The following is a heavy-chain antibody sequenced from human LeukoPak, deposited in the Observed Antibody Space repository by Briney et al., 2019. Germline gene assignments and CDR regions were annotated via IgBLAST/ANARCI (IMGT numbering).Heavy chain of an antibody. D-gene: IGHD3-22*01. CDR2: INHSGST. Sequence: KTSGTLSLTCAVYGGSFSGYYWSWIRQPPGKGLEWIGEINHSGSTNYNPSLKSRVTISVDTSKNQFSLKLSSVTAADTAVYYCARAQVVAAGGAFDIWGQGTMVTVSS. CDR3: ARAQVVAAGGAFDI. CDR1: GGSFSGYY. J-gene: IGHJ3*02. V-gene: IGHV4-34*01.